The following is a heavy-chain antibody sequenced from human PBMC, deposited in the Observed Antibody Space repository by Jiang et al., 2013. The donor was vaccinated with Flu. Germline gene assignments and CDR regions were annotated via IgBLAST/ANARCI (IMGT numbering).Heavy chain of an antibody. V-gene: IGHV3-64D*09. Sequence: EVQLLESGGGLVQPGGSLRLSCSASGFTFSDYAMHWVRQAPGKGLEYVSTISSHGGNTYYADSVKGRFTISRDNSKNTLFLQMSSLRAEETAVYYCVKEISAGVIGGVMDYWGQGTLVTVSS. CDR3: VKEISAGVIGGVMDY. CDR2: ISSHGGNT. CDR1: GFTFSDYA. J-gene: IGHJ4*02. D-gene: IGHD3-16*01.